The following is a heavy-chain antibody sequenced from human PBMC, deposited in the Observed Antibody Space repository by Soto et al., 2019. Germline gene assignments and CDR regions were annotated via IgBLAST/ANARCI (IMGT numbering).Heavy chain of an antibody. V-gene: IGHV3-23*01. J-gene: IGHJ4*02. CDR2: ISTSGGST. CDR1: GFTFSRYA. CDR3: AKKATPYESSGYWGTRYYFDF. Sequence: EVQLLESGGGLVQPGGSLRLSCAASGFTFSRYAMSWVRQAPGKGLEWVSVISTSGGSTYYADSVKGRFTISRDNSKNTLYLQMHSLRAEDTAVYYCAKKATPYESSGYWGTRYYFDFWGQGTLVTVSS. D-gene: IGHD3-22*01.